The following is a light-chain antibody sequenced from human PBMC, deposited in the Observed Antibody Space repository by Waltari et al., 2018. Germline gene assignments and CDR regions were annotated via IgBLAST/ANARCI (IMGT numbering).Light chain of an antibody. CDR3: SSYTSSSTLYV. Sequence: QSALTQPASVPGSPGQSSTISCTGTSRDVGGYHYVSWYQQPPGKAPKLMIYEVRNRPSGVSNRFSGSKSGNTASLTISGPQAEDEADYYCSSYTSSSTLYVFGTGTKVTVL. J-gene: IGLJ1*01. V-gene: IGLV2-14*01. CDR2: EVR. CDR1: SRDVGGYHY.